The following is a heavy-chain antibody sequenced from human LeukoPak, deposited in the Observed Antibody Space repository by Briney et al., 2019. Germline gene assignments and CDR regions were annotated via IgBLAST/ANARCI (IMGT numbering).Heavy chain of an antibody. V-gene: IGHV4-30-2*01. CDR3: ARGHYDFWSGYYGPPDY. CDR2: IYHSGST. CDR1: GGSISSGGYF. D-gene: IGHD3-3*01. J-gene: IGHJ4*02. Sequence: SETLSLTCAVSGGSISSGGYFWRWIRQPPGKVLEWNGYIYHSGSTYYNPSLKSRVTISVDRSKNQFSLKLSSVTAADTAVYYCARGHYDFWSGYYGPPDYWGQGTLVTVSS.